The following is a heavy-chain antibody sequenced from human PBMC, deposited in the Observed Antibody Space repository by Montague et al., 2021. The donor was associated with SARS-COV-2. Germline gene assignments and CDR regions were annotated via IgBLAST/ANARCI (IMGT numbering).Heavy chain of an antibody. CDR3: ARGMHYYDSSGYYFDY. Sequence: SETLSLTCTVSGGSISSYYWSWIRQPPGKGLEWIGYIYYSGSTHYNPSLKSRVTISVDTSKNQFSLKLSSVTAADTAVYYCARGMHYYDSSGYYFDYWGQGTLVTVSS. CDR1: GGSISSYY. V-gene: IGHV4-59*01. CDR2: IYYSGST. D-gene: IGHD3-22*01. J-gene: IGHJ4*02.